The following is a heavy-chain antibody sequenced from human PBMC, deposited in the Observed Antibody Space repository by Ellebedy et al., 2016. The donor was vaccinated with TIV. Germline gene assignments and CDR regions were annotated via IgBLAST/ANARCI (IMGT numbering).Heavy chain of an antibody. CDR2: VSGVRSAGRCGSSNNGGTP. Sequence: GGSLRLSXKASGFIFSNTAMSWVRHSPTKGLEWVAAVSGVRSAGRCGSSNNGGTPHYADSVKGRFTISRDNAKNSLHLQMNSLRAEDTALYYCARNLGSYYDFWSGSYVWGQGTTVTVSS. V-gene: IGHV3-20*03. J-gene: IGHJ6*02. D-gene: IGHD3-3*01. CDR3: ARNLGSYYDFWSGSYV. CDR1: GFIFSNTA.